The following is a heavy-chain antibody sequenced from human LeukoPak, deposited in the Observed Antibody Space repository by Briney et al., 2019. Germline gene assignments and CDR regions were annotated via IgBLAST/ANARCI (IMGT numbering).Heavy chain of an antibody. CDR1: GFTFSSYG. V-gene: IGHV3-30*02. J-gene: IGHJ6*03. D-gene: IGHD1-7*01. CDR3: AKGPHSGTGYYYYYMDV. Sequence: PGGSLRLSCAASGFTFSSYGMHWVRQAPGKGLEWVAFIRYDGSNKYYADSVKGRFTISRDNSKNTLYLQMNSLRAEDTAVYYCAKGPHSGTGYYYYYMDVWGKGTTVTVSS. CDR2: IRYDGSNK.